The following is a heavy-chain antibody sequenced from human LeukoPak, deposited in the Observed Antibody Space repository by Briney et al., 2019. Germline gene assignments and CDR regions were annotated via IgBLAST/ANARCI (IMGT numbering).Heavy chain of an antibody. D-gene: IGHD3-10*01. CDR3: ARRSGSGNFLIDY. Sequence: GESLKISCKGSGYSFNSYWIGWVRQMPGKGLEWMGIINPGDSDTKYRPSFQGQVTISADRSINTAYLQWSSLKASDTAMYYCARRSGSGNFLIDYWGQGTLVTVSS. CDR1: GYSFNSYW. CDR2: INPGDSDT. V-gene: IGHV5-51*01. J-gene: IGHJ4*02.